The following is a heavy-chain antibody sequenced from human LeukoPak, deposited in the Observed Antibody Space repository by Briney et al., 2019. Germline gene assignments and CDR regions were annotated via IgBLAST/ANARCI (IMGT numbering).Heavy chain of an antibody. CDR2: IKQDGSEK. CDR1: GFTFSSYW. D-gene: IGHD3-10*01. CDR3: ARVNYGSGPRFDY. V-gene: IGHV3-7*01. J-gene: IGHJ4*02. Sequence: GGSLRLSCAASGFTFSSYWISWVRQAPGKGLEWVANIKQDGSEKYYVDSVKGRFTISRDNAKNSLYLQMNSLRAEDTAVYYCARVNYGSGPRFDYWGRGTLVTVSS.